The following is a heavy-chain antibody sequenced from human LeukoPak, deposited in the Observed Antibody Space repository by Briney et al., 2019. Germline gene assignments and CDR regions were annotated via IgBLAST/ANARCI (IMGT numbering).Heavy chain of an antibody. Sequence: SCKASGYTFTSYGMHWVRQAPGKGLEWVAFIRYDGSNKYYADSVKGRFTISRDNSKNTLYLQMNSLRAEDTAVYYCAKGPYYDILTGYRRHYYMDVWGKGTTVTISS. J-gene: IGHJ6*03. CDR3: AKGPYYDILTGYRRHYYMDV. CDR2: IRYDGSNK. D-gene: IGHD3-9*01. V-gene: IGHV3-30*02. CDR1: GYTFTSYG.